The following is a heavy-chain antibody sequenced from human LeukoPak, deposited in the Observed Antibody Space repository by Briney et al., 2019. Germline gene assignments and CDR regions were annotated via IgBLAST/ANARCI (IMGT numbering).Heavy chain of an antibody. J-gene: IGHJ4*02. D-gene: IGHD4-17*01. CDR3: AREGPYGDYFDYFDH. Sequence: SETLSLTCTVSGGSISSYYWSWIRQPAGKGLEWIGRIYTSGSTNYNPSLKSRVTMSVDTSKNQFSLKLSSVTAADTAVYYCAREGPYGDYFDYFDHWGQGTLVTVSS. CDR2: IYTSGST. CDR1: GGSISSYY. V-gene: IGHV4-4*07.